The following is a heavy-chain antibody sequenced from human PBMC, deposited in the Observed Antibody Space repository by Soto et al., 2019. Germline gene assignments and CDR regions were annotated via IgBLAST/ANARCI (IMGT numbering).Heavy chain of an antibody. D-gene: IGHD6-19*01. CDR1: GYCISSGSY. CDR2: IYHGGTT. J-gene: IGHJ4*01. CDR3: ARVHVMVVAGSTFDY. Sequence: SETLSLTCIVSGYCISSGSYWAWIRQPPGKGPEWIASIYHGGTTFYNPSLKSRITISVDTSNNQFSLKLTSVTAADTAVYYCARVHVMVVAGSTFDYWGHGTLVTVSS. V-gene: IGHV4-38-2*02.